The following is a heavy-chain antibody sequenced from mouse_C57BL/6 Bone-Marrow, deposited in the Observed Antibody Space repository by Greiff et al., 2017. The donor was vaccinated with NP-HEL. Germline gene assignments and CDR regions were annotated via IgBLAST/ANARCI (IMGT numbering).Heavy chain of an antibody. CDR2: ISNGGGST. CDR1: GFTFSDYY. Sequence: EVQLQESGGGLVQPGGSLKLSCAASGFTFSDYYMYWVRQTPEKRLEWVAYISNGGGSTYYPDTVKGRFTISRDNAKNTLYLQMSRLKSEDTAMYYCARITTGFDVWGTGTTVTVSS. V-gene: IGHV5-12*01. CDR3: ARITTGFDV. J-gene: IGHJ1*03. D-gene: IGHD1-1*01.